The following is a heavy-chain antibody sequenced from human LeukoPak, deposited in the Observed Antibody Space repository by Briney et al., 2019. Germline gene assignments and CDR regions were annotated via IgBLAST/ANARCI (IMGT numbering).Heavy chain of an antibody. CDR3: ARDRGGAKVGGGGGD. Sequence: ASVKVSCKASGYTFTSYYMHWVRQAPGQGLEWMGIINPSGGSTSYAQKFQGRVTMTRDMSTSTVYMELGSLRSEDTAVYYCARDRGGAKVGGGGGDWGQGTLVTVSS. CDR1: GYTFTSYY. CDR2: INPSGGST. V-gene: IGHV1-46*01. D-gene: IGHD1-26*01. J-gene: IGHJ4*02.